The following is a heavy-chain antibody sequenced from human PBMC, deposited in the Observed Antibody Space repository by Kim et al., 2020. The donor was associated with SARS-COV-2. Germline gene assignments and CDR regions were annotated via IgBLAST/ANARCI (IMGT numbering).Heavy chain of an antibody. J-gene: IGHJ6*02. D-gene: IGHD3-10*01. CDR3: ARLDYYGSGSRYGMDV. V-gene: IGHV4-59*08. Sequence: LKRRVTISVDTSKNQFSLNLSSVPAADTAVYYCARLDYYGSGSRYGMDVWGQGTTVTVSS.